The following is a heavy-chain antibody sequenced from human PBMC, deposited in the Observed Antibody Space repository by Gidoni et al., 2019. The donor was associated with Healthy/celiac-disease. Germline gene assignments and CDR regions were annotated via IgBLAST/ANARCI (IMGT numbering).Heavy chain of an antibody. CDR1: GGSISSSSYY. CDR3: ARHLTTVVAHY. CDR2: IYYSGST. V-gene: IGHV4-39*01. J-gene: IGHJ4*02. D-gene: IGHD2-15*01. Sequence: QLQLQDSGPGLVKPSETLSLTCTVSGGSISSSSYYWGWIRQPPGKGLEWIGSIYYSGSTYYNPSLKSRGTISVDTSKNKFSLKLSSVTAADTAVYYCARHLTTVVAHYWGQGTLVTVSS.